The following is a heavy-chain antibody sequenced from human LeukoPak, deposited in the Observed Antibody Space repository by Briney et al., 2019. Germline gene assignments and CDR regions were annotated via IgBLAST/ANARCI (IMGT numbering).Heavy chain of an antibody. Sequence: SVKVSCKASGGTFSSYAISWVRQAPGQGLEWMGRIIPILGIANYARKFQGRVTITADKSTSTAYMELSSLRSEDTAVYYCAREHMVRGVVNWFDPWGQGTLVTVSS. D-gene: IGHD3-10*01. CDR1: GGTFSSYA. V-gene: IGHV1-69*04. CDR2: IIPILGIA. J-gene: IGHJ5*02. CDR3: AREHMVRGVVNWFDP.